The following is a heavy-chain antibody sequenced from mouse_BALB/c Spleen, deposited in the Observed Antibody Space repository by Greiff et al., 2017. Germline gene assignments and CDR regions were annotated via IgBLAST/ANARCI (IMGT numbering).Heavy chain of an antibody. Sequence: EVQLQQSGTVLARPGASVKMSCKASGYTFTSYWMHWVKQRPGQGLEWIGAIYPGNSDTSYNQKFKGKAKLTAVTSTSTAYMELSSLTNEDSAVYYCTRAYYYGSSHWYFDVWGAGTTVTVSS. J-gene: IGHJ1*01. CDR2: IYPGNSDT. CDR3: TRAYYYGSSHWYFDV. CDR1: GYTFTSYW. D-gene: IGHD1-1*01. V-gene: IGHV1-5*01.